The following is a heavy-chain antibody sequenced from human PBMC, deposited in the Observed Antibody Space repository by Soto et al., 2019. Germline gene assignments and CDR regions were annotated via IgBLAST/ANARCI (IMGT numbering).Heavy chain of an antibody. CDR2: IKQDGSEI. CDR1: GFTFSSFW. D-gene: IGHD1-26*01. CDR3: ASYTGSYFPVGHDR. Sequence: EAQLVESGGGLVQPGGSLRLSCAASGFTFSSFWMSWVRQAPGGGLEWVANIKQDGSEIHYLESVKGRFTIFRDNARKSLYLQMTSLVVADTAVYFCASYTGSYFPVGHDRWGQGTLVTVSS. V-gene: IGHV3-7*01. J-gene: IGHJ5*02.